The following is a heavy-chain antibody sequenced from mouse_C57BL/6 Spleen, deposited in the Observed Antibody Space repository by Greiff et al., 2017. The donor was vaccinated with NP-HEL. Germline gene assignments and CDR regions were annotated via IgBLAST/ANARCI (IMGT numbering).Heavy chain of an antibody. J-gene: IGHJ4*01. V-gene: IGHV1-63*01. Sequence: VMLVESGAELVRPGTSVKMSCKASGYTFTNYWIGWAKQRPGHGLEWIGDIYPGGGYTNYNEKFKGKATLTADKSSSTAYMQFSSLTSEDSAIYYCARRSPYAMDYWGQGTSVTVSS. CDR1: GYTFTNYW. CDR3: ARRSPYAMDY. D-gene: IGHD6-1*01. CDR2: IYPGGGYT.